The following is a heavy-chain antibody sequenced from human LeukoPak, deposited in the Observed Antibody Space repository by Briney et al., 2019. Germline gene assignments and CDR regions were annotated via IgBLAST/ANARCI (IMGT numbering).Heavy chain of an antibody. CDR2: IKQDGSEK. CDR3: ARDHSLYYDILTGYAFGY. J-gene: IGHJ4*02. Sequence: GGSLRLPCAASGFTFSSYWMSWVRQAPVKGLEWVANIKQDGSEKYYVDSVKGRFTISRDNAKNSLYLQMNSLRAEDTAVYYCARDHSLYYDILTGYAFGYWGQGTLVTVSS. V-gene: IGHV3-7*03. CDR1: GFTFSSYW. D-gene: IGHD3-9*01.